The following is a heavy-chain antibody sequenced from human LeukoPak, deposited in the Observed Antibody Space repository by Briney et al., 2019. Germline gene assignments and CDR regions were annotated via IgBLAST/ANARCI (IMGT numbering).Heavy chain of an antibody. V-gene: IGHV4-30-4*01. J-gene: IGHJ6*02. D-gene: IGHD3-22*01. CDR2: IYYSGST. CDR3: ARVKILGYDSSGYYYYYGMDV. Sequence: SETLSLTCTVSGGSISSGDYYWSWIRQPPGKGLEWIGYIYYSGSTYYNPSLKSRVTISVDTSKNQFSLKLSSVTAADTAVYYCARVKILGYDSSGYYYYYGMDVWGQGTTVTVSS. CDR1: GGSISSGDYY.